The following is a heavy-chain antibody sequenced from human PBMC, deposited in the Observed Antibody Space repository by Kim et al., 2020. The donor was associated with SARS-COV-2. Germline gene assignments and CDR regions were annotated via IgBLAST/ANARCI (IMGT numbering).Heavy chain of an antibody. V-gene: IGHV3-23*01. CDR1: GFTFSSYA. Sequence: GGSLRLSCSASGFTFSSYAISWVRQAPGKGLEWVSAISGSGGSTYYADSVKDRFTISRDNSKNTLYLQMNSLRADDTAVYYCAKAPPTYYYGSGSYIFDYWGQGTMVTVSS. J-gene: IGHJ4*02. D-gene: IGHD3-10*01. CDR3: AKAPPTYYYGSGSYIFDY. CDR2: ISGSGGST.